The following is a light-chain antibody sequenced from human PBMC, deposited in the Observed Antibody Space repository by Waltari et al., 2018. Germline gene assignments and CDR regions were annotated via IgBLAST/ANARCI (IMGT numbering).Light chain of an antibody. CDR2: KDT. CDR3: QSADGTTNSVV. Sequence: SFALTQPPSVSVSPGQTARITCSAEELSKNSAFWYQQKPGQAPVLVIYKDTERPSGIPERRSGSSSGTTVTLTSSGVQAEDEADYFCQSADGTTNSVVFGGGTKLTVL. J-gene: IGLJ2*01. CDR1: ELSKNS. V-gene: IGLV3-25*03.